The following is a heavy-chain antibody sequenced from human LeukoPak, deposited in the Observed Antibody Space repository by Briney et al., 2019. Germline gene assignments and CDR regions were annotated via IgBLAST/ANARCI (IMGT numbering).Heavy chain of an antibody. J-gene: IGHJ4*02. CDR1: GYSFTSYW. D-gene: IGHD6-6*01. V-gene: IGHV5-51*01. CDR3: ARPAYSSSNYFDY. CDR2: IYPGDSDT. Sequence: GESLKISCKGSGYSFTSYWIGWVRQMPGKGLEWMGIIYPGDSDTRYSPFFQGQVTISADKSISTAYLQWSSLKASDTAMYYCARPAYSSSNYFDYWGQGTLVTVSS.